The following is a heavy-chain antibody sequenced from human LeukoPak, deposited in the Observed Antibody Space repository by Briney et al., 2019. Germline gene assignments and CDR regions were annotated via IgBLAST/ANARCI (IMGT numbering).Heavy chain of an antibody. J-gene: IGHJ6*02. Sequence: ASVKVSCKASGYTFTIYYMHWVRQAPGQGLEWMGIIDPSGGSTSYAQKFQGRVTMTRDTSTSTVYMELSSLTSEDTAVYYCAKSKGRMDVWGQGTTVTVFS. CDR2: IDPSGGST. CDR1: GYTFTIYY. V-gene: IGHV1-46*01. CDR3: AKSKGRMDV.